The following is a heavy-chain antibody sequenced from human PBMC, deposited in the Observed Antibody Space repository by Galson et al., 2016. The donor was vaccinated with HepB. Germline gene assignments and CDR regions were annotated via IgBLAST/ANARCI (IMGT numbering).Heavy chain of an antibody. Sequence: SVKVSCKASGFTLTGYAIKWVRQAPGQRLEWMGWINVGNGNTKYSEKFQGRVTITRDTSASTVYMELSSLRSEDTAVYYCAREHDIWTSYAFDIWGQGTMITVAS. V-gene: IGHV1-3*01. CDR2: INVGNGNT. D-gene: IGHD3/OR15-3a*01. J-gene: IGHJ3*02. CDR1: GFTLTGYA. CDR3: AREHDIWTSYAFDI.